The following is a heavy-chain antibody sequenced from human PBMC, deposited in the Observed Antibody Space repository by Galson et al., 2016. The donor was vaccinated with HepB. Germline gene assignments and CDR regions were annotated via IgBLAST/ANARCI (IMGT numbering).Heavy chain of an antibody. J-gene: IGHJ4*02. D-gene: IGHD1-14*01. CDR3: ARDHSERSGLDF. Sequence: SLRLSCAASGFTFSTYGMHWVRQAPGKGLEWVAVIWYDVITHYYADSVKGRFTISRDNSKKTLYLQMNSLRAEDTAVYYCARDHSERSGLDFWGQGTLVTVPS. CDR2: IWYDVITH. V-gene: IGHV3-33*01. CDR1: GFTFSTYG.